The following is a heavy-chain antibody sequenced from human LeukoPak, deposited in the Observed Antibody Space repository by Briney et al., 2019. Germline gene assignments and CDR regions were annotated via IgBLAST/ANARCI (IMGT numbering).Heavy chain of an antibody. V-gene: IGHV1-2*02. J-gene: IGHJ4*02. CDR3: AREGSGWYGNFDY. CDR2: INPDSGGT. D-gene: IGHD6-19*01. CDR1: AYTFTGYY. Sequence: ASVKVSCKASAYTFTGYYMHWVRQAPVQGLECMGWINPDSGGTNYAQKFQGRVTMTRDTSISTAYMEVSRLRSDDTAVYYCAREGSGWYGNFDYWGQGTLVTVSS.